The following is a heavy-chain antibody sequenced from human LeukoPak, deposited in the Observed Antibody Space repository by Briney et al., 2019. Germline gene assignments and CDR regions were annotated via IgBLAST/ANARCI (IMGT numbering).Heavy chain of an antibody. CDR3: ARRVAIAAAGTSGAFDI. CDR1: GGSVSTDY. Sequence: SETLSLTCTVSGGSVSTDYWNWIRQPPGKGLEWIGYVDNRGSTKYSPSLKSRVAISVDTSRNQFSLKLSSVTAADTAVYYCARRVAIAAAGTSGAFDIWGQGTMVTVSS. V-gene: IGHV4-59*02. J-gene: IGHJ3*02. D-gene: IGHD6-13*01. CDR2: VDNRGST.